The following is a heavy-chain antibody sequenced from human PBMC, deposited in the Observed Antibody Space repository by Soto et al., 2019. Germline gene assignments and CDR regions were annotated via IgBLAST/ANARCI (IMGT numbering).Heavy chain of an antibody. V-gene: IGHV4-61*01. Sequence: QVQLQESGPGLVTPSETLSLTCTVSGDSVSSGNYYWNWIRQPPGKGLEWIGYIYYSGSTIYNPSLKSRVTLSVDTSKNLCSLNLSSVTAADTAVYYCGTTRWHQPFHYWGQGTLVTVSS. J-gene: IGHJ4*02. CDR2: IYYSGST. CDR1: GDSVSSGNYY. CDR3: GTTRWHQPFHY.